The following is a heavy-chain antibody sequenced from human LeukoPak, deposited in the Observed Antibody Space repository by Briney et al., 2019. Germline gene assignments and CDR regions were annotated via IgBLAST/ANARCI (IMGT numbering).Heavy chain of an antibody. D-gene: IGHD3-10*01. V-gene: IGHV4-34*01. CDR3: ARSTPITMVRGVTVDY. Sequence: SETLSLTCAVYGGSFSGYYWSWIRQPPGKGLEWIGEINHSGSTNYNPSLKSRVTISVDTSKNQFSLKLSSVTAADTAVYYCARSTPITMVRGVTVDYWAREPWSPSPQ. CDR1: GGSFSGYY. CDR2: INHSGST. J-gene: IGHJ4*02.